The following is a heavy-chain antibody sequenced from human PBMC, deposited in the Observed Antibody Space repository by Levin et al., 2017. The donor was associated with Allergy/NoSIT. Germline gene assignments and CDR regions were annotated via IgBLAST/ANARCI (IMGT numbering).Heavy chain of an antibody. J-gene: IGHJ4*02. CDR2: ISAYNGNT. V-gene: IGHV1-18*01. CDR3: AREPHVAAAGTRAFDY. Sequence: RASVKVSCKASGYTFTSYGISWVRQAPGQGLEWMGWISAYNGNTNYAQKLQGRVTMTTDTSTSTAYMELRSLRSDDTAVYYCAREPHVAAAGTRAFDYWGQGTLVTVSS. CDR1: GYTFTSYG. D-gene: IGHD6-13*01.